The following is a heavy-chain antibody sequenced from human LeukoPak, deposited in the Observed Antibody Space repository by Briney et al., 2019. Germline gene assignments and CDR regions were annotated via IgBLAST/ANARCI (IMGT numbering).Heavy chain of an antibody. CDR1: GFTLSTYW. J-gene: IGHJ6*02. Sequence: GGSLRLSCAASGFTLSTYWMTWVRQAPGKGLEGVANIRQDGNAKYYVDSVKGRFTISRDNAKNSLYLQMNSLRLEDAAVYYCVRDYIAVAGSEYFGLDVWGQGTTVTVSS. CDR2: IRQDGNAK. CDR3: VRDYIAVAGSEYFGLDV. D-gene: IGHD6-19*01. V-gene: IGHV3-7*04.